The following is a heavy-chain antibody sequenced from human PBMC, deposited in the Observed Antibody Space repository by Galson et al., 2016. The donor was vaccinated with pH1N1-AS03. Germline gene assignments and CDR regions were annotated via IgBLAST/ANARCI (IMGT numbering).Heavy chain of an antibody. J-gene: IGHJ4*01. CDR3: ANDFNYDFWSGYSFY. V-gene: IGHV3-30*18. CDR2: ISSDGTNK. D-gene: IGHD3/OR15-3a*01. Sequence: SLRLSCAASGFTISDFGMLWVRPAPGQGLEWVAIISSDGTNKYYADSVKGRFSITRDNSKNTSFLQMSALRAEDTAVYYCANDFNYDFWSGYSFYWGHGALVTVSS. CDR1: GFTISDFG.